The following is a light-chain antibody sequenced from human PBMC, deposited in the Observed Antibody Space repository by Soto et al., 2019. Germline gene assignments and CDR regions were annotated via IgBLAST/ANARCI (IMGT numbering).Light chain of an antibody. CDR2: EVS. CDR3: SSFTSSNTWV. V-gene: IGLV2-14*01. CDR1: SSDVGGYNY. Sequence: QSALTQPASVSGSPGQSITISCTGTSSDVGGYNYVSWYQQYPGKVPKLMIYEVSNRPSGVSNRFSGSKSGNTASLTISGLQADDEAHYHCSSFTSSNTWVFGGGPKLTVL. J-gene: IGLJ3*02.